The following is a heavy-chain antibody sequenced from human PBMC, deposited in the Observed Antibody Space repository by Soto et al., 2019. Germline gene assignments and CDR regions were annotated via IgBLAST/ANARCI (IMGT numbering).Heavy chain of an antibody. D-gene: IGHD3-10*01. J-gene: IGHJ6*02. CDR2: IYYGGST. V-gene: IGHV4-59*01. CDR1: GGSINSYY. Sequence: PSETLSLTCTVSGGSINSYYWSWIRQTPGKGLEWIGYIYYGGSTSYNPSLKSRVTISVDTSKNQFSLKLSSVTAADTAVYYCARVSMVRGITYYYYYYGMDVWGRGTTVTVSS. CDR3: ARVSMVRGITYYYYYYGMDV.